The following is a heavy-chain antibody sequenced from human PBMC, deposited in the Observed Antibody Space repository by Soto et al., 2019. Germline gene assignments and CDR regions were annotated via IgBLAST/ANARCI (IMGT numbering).Heavy chain of an antibody. J-gene: IGHJ5*02. CDR2: IYYSGST. D-gene: IGHD3-3*01. CDR3: ARARYYDFWSGYYTGDWFDP. Sequence: KPSETLSLTCTVSGGSISSYYWSWIRQPPGKGLEWIGYIYYSGSTNYNPSLKSRVTISVDTSKNQFSLKLSSVTAADTAVYYCARARYYDFWSGYYTGDWFDPWGQGTLVTVSS. CDR1: GGSISSYY. V-gene: IGHV4-59*01.